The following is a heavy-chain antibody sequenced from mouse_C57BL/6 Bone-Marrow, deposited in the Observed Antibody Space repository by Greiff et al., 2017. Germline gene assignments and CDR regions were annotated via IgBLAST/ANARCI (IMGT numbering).Heavy chain of an antibody. CDR1: GFSLTSYG. Sequence: QVQLQQSGPGLVQPSQCLTITCTASGFSLTSYGVHWVRQSPGKGLEWLGVIWSGGSTDYNAAFISRLSISKDNSQRQVFFKMSSLQADETAICYRARNQGFFDYWGQGTTLTVSS. J-gene: IGHJ2*01. V-gene: IGHV2-2*01. CDR3: ARNQGFFDY. CDR2: IWSGGST.